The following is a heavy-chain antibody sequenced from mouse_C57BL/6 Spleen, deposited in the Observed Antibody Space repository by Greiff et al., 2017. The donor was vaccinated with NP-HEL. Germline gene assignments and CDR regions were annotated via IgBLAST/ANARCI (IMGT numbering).Heavy chain of an antibody. CDR3: ARDSSGRFGY. D-gene: IGHD3-2*02. V-gene: IGHV1-59*01. CDR1: GYTFTSYW. J-gene: IGHJ2*01. CDR2: IDPSDSYT. Sequence: QVQLQQPGAELVRPGTSVKLSCKASGYTFTSYWMHWVKQRPGQGLEWIGVIDPSDSYTNYNQKFKGKATLTVDTSSSTAYMQLSSLTSEDSAVYCCARDSSGRFGYWGKGTTLTVSS.